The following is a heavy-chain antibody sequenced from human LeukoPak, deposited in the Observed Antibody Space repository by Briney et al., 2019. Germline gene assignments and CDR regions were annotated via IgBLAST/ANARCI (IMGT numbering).Heavy chain of an antibody. Sequence: PGGSLRLSCAASGFTFSSYGMHWVRQAPGKGLEWVAVISYDGSNKYYADSVKGRFAISRDNSKNTLYLQMNSLRAEDTAVYYCAKDQGGSFDYWGQGTLVTVSS. CDR3: AKDQGGSFDY. D-gene: IGHD3-16*01. J-gene: IGHJ4*02. CDR1: GFTFSSYG. CDR2: ISYDGSNK. V-gene: IGHV3-30*18.